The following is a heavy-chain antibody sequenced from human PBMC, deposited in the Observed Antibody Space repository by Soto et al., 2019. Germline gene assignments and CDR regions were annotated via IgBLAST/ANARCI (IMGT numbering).Heavy chain of an antibody. CDR1: GFTFDDYA. J-gene: IGHJ4*02. CDR3: AKDAAMVFRRIPYYFDY. V-gene: IGHV3-9*01. CDR2: ISWNSGSI. Sequence: PVGSLRLSCAASGFTFDDYAMHWVRQAPGKGLEWVSGISWNSGSIGYADSVKGRFTISRDNAKNSLYLQMNSLRAEDTALYYCAKDAAMVFRRIPYYFDYWGQGTLVTVSS. D-gene: IGHD5-18*01.